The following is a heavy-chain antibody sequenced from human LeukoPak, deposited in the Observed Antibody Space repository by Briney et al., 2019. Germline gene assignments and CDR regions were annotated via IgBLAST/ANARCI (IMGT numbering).Heavy chain of an antibody. D-gene: IGHD5-18*01. J-gene: IGHJ4*02. CDR3: ARDYGDTAIPGY. V-gene: IGHV1-69*13. CDR2: IIPIFCTA. CDR1: GGTFSSYA. Sequence: ASVKVSCKASGGTFSSYAISWVRQAPGQGLEWMGGIIPIFCTANYAQKFQGRVTITADESTSTAYMELSSLRSEDTAVYYCARDYGDTAIPGYWGQGTLVTVSS.